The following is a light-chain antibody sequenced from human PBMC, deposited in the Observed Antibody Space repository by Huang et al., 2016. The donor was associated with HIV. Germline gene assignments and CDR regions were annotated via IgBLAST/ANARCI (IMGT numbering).Light chain of an antibody. CDR2: DAS. CDR1: PSVPSH. CDR3: QQRSKWPALT. J-gene: IGKJ4*01. V-gene: IGKV3-11*01. Sequence: EIVLTHSPATLSLSPGERATLSCRASPSVPSHLAWYHQQPGPAPRLLIYDASNTAAGSPGKVSGSGSGTDFTITISSLEPEDFAVYYCQQRSKWPALTFGGGTKVEIK.